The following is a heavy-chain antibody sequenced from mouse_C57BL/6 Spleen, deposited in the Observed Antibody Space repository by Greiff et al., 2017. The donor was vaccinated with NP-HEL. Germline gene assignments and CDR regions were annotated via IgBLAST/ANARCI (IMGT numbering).Heavy chain of an antibody. CDR1: GYTFTSYW. Sequence: QVQLQQPGAELVKPGASVKLSCKASGYTFTSYWMQWVKQRPGQGLGWIGEIDPSDSYTNYNQKFKGKATLTVDTSSSTAYMQLSSLTSEDSAVYYCARYGYRSYYYAMDYWGQGTSVTVSS. CDR2: IDPSDSYT. J-gene: IGHJ4*01. V-gene: IGHV1-50*01. D-gene: IGHD2-2*01. CDR3: ARYGYRSYYYAMDY.